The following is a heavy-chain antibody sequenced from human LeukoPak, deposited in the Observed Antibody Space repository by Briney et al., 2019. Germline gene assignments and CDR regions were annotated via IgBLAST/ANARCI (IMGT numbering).Heavy chain of an antibody. CDR1: GFTFSNYA. D-gene: IGHD3-9*01. V-gene: IGHV3-30*04. Sequence: GGSLRLSCAASGFTFSNYAMHWVRQAPGEGLEWVAVISYDGSNKYYADSVQGRFTISRDNSKNTLYLQMNSPRVEDTAVYYCARGPVKYYDKYYYYMDVWGKGTTVTVSS. CDR3: ARGPVKYYDKYYYYMDV. J-gene: IGHJ6*03. CDR2: ISYDGSNK.